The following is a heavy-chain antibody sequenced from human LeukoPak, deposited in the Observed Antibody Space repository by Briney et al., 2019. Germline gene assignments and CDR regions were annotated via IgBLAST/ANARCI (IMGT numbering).Heavy chain of an antibody. CDR3: ARDPHYYDSSGYYSRAFDI. Sequence: GASVKVSCKASGGTFSSYTISWVRQAPGQGLEWMGRIIPILGIANYAQKFQGRVTITADKSTSTAYMELSSLRSEDTAVYYCARDPHYYDSSGYYSRAFDIWGQGTMVTVSS. CDR1: GGTFSSYT. J-gene: IGHJ3*02. V-gene: IGHV1-69*04. CDR2: IIPILGIA. D-gene: IGHD3-22*01.